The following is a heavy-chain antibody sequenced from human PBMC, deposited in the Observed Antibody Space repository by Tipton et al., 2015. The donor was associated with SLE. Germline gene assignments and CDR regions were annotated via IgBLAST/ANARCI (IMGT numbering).Heavy chain of an antibody. D-gene: IGHD4-17*01. CDR3: ARVTYGEGAFDS. CDR2: INAGNGNT. Sequence: QSGAEVKKPGASAKVSCKASGYTFTSYAMHWVRQAPGQRLEWIGWINAGNGNTKHSQKFQGRVTITRDTSASTAYMELSSLISEDTAVYYCARVTYGEGAFDSWGQGTMVTVSS. CDR1: GYTFTSYA. J-gene: IGHJ3*02. V-gene: IGHV1-3*01.